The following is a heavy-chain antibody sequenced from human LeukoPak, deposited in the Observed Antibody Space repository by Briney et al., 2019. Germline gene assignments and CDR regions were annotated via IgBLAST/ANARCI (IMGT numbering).Heavy chain of an antibody. CDR1: GGSFSGYY. D-gene: IGHD6-13*01. J-gene: IGHJ5*02. Sequence: SETLSLTCAVYGGSFSGYYWSWIRQPPGKGLEWIGEINHSGSTNYNPSLKSPVTISVDTSKNQFSLKLSSVTAADTAVYYCARAPGIAAAGLPPWGQGTLVTVSS. CDR2: INHSGST. CDR3: ARAPGIAAAGLPP. V-gene: IGHV4-34*01.